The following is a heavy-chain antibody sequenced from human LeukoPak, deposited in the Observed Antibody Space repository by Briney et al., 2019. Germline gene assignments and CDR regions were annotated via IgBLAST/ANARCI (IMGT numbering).Heavy chain of an antibody. CDR2: ISSKGVST. CDR3: VKGGQYSSSSHFDY. Sequence: GGSLRLSCSASGFTISIYAMHWVRQAPGKGLAYVSGISSKGVSTYYADSVKVRFTISRDNSKVTMFLQMSSLRAEDTGVYYCVKGGQYSSSSHFDYWGQGTLVTVSS. CDR1: GFTISIYA. V-gene: IGHV3-64D*09. D-gene: IGHD6-6*01. J-gene: IGHJ4*02.